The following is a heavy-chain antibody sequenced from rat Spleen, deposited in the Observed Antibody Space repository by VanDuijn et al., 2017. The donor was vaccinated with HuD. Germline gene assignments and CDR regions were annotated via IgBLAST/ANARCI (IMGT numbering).Heavy chain of an antibody. V-gene: IGHV5-27*01. CDR1: GFTFSNYD. D-gene: IGHD4-1*01. J-gene: IGHJ3*01. CDR2: ISPSGGST. CDR3: TTYGGLRNWFAY. Sequence: EVQLVESGGGLVQPGRSLKLSCAASGFTFSNYDIAWVRQAPTKGLEWVASISPSGGSTYYRDSVKGRFTVSRDDAKSTLYLQMDSLGSEDTATYYCTTYGGLRNWFAYWGQGTLVTVSS.